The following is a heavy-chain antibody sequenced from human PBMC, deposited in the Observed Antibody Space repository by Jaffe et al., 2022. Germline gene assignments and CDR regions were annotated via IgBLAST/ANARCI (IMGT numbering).Heavy chain of an antibody. J-gene: IGHJ4*02. CDR2: IYYSGST. D-gene: IGHD1-26*01. CDR3: ARSQGAMAFDY. Sequence: QVQLQESGPGLVKPSETLSLTCTVSGGSISSYYWSWIRQPPGKGLEWIGYIYYSGSTNYNPSLKSRVTISVDTSKNQFSLKLSSVTAADTAVYYCARSQGAMAFDYWGQGTLVTVSS. V-gene: IGHV4-59*01. CDR1: GGSISSYY.